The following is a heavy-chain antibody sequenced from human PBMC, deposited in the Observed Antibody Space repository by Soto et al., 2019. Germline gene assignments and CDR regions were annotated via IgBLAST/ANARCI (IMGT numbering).Heavy chain of an antibody. Sequence: PGGSLRLSCAASGFTFNNDGMHWFRQAPGKGLEWVAGIWNDGNGCSYANSVKGRFTISRDNSKNTLYLQMSSLRVEDTAVYYCARRQISPPRRGAGAARGGMDVWGQGTTVTVSS. CDR3: ARRQISPPRRGAGAARGGMDV. V-gene: IGHV3-33*01. CDR2: IWNDGNGC. J-gene: IGHJ6*02. D-gene: IGHD6-13*01. CDR1: GFTFNNDG.